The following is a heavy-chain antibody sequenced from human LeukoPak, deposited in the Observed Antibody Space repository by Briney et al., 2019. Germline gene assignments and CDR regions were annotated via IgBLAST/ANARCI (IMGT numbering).Heavy chain of an antibody. J-gene: IGHJ4*02. CDR3: AKFFWNGGN. Sequence: GGSLSLSCAASGFNLRSYAMSWVRQAPGKGLEWVSGISGSGGSTYYADSVKGRFTISRDNSKNTLFLQMNSLRAEDTAVYYCAKFFWNGGNWGQGTLVTVSS. D-gene: IGHD1-1*01. CDR1: GFNLRSYA. CDR2: ISGSGGST. V-gene: IGHV3-23*01.